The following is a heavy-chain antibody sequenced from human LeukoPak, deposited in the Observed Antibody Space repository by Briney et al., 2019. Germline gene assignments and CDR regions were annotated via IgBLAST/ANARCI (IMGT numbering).Heavy chain of an antibody. V-gene: IGHV3-30-3*01. CDR2: ISYDGSNK. J-gene: IGHJ4*02. CDR1: GFTFSSYA. Sequence: GGSLRLSCAASGFTFSSYAMHWVRQAPGKGLEWVAVISYDGSNKYYADSVKGRFTISRDNSKNTLYLQMNSLRAEDTAVYYCAKDRSRKIVGATDAFDYWGQGTLVTVSS. CDR3: AKDRSRKIVGATDAFDY. D-gene: IGHD1-26*01.